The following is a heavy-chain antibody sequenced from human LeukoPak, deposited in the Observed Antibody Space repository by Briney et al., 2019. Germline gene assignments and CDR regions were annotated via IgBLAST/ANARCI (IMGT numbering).Heavy chain of an antibody. CDR3: ARENVATIAARSLDY. V-gene: IGHV4-4*07. D-gene: IGHD6-6*01. CDR2: IQTSGNT. Sequence: SETLSLTCSVSGASVSSSTWSWIRQPAGKGLEWIGRIQTSGNTNYNPSLKSRVTMSVDTSRNHFSLNLNSVTAADTAVYYCARENVATIAARSLDYWGQGTLVIVSS. CDR1: GASVSSST. J-gene: IGHJ4*01.